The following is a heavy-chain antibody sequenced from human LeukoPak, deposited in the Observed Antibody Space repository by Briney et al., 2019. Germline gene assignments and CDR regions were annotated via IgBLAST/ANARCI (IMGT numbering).Heavy chain of an antibody. Sequence: GGSLRLSCAASGFTFSSYAMSWVRQAPGRGLEWVSAISGSGGSTYYADSVKGRFTISRDNSKNTLYLQMNSMRAEDTAVYYCAKASSPFDCFDYWGQGTLVTVSS. CDR2: ISGSGGST. J-gene: IGHJ4*02. CDR1: GFTFSSYA. D-gene: IGHD6-13*01. CDR3: AKASSPFDCFDY. V-gene: IGHV3-23*01.